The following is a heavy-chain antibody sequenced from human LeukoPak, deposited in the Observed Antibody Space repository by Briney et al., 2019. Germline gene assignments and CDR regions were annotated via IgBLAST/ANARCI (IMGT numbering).Heavy chain of an antibody. CDR3: ARIEYSGPLGY. Sequence: SETLSLTCTVSGGSISSSNYYWGWLRQPPGKGLECLGSIYYNGRTYYNPSLKSRVTISVDTSKNQFSLKLSSVTAADTAVFYCARIEYSGPLGYWGQGTLVTVSS. V-gene: IGHV4-39*07. D-gene: IGHD1-26*01. J-gene: IGHJ4*02. CDR2: IYYNGRT. CDR1: GGSISSSNYY.